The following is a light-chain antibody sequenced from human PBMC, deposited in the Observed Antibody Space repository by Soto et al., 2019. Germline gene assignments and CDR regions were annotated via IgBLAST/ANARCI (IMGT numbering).Light chain of an antibody. V-gene: IGKV3-20*01. CDR2: DAS. CDR1: QNVARNY. CDR3: QRYNSYST. Sequence: EIVLTQSPGTLSLSPGERATLSCRASQNVARNYLAWYQQRPGQAPRLLIYDASTRATGIPDRFSGSGSGTEFTLTISSLQPDDFATYYCQRYNSYSTFGQGTKVEIK. J-gene: IGKJ1*01.